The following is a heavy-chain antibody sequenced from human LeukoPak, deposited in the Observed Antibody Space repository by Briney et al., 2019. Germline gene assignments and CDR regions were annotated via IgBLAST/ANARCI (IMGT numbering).Heavy chain of an antibody. CDR3: ARRDDI. CDR1: GGSISSYY. V-gene: IGHV4-59*08. Sequence: KPSETLSLTCTVSGGSISSYYWSWVRQPPGKGLEWIGYIYYSGSTNYNPSLQSRVTISVDTSKNQFSLKLSSVTAADTAVYYGARRDDIWGQGTMVTVSS. CDR2: IYYSGST. J-gene: IGHJ3*02.